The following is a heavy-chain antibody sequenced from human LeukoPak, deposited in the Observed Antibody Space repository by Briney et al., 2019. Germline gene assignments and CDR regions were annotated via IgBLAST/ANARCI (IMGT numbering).Heavy chain of an antibody. CDR3: ARQRFLEWYFDY. V-gene: IGHV4-39*01. CDR1: GDSIRSTLYY. D-gene: IGHD3-3*01. J-gene: IGHJ4*02. CDR2: INYSGTT. Sequence: SETLSLTCTVSGDSIRSTLYYWGWIRQPPGKGLEWIGSINYSGTTFYNPSLKSRVTISVDTSKNQFSLKLSSVTAADTAVYYCARQRFLEWYFDYWGQGTLVTVSS.